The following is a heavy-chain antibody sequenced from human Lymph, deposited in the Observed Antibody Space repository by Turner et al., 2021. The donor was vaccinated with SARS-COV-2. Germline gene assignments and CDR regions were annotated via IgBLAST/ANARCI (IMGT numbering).Heavy chain of an antibody. CDR1: GGSISSYY. Sequence: QVQLQESVPGLVRPSETLSLTCTVSGGSISSYYWSWIRQPPGKGLEWIGYIHYSGSTNYNLSLKSRVTISVDTSKNQFYLKLSSVTAADTAVYYCARHGFSGWYGGGMDVWGQGTTVTVSS. J-gene: IGHJ6*02. CDR3: ARHGFSGWYGGGMDV. D-gene: IGHD6-19*01. V-gene: IGHV4-59*08. CDR2: IHYSGST.